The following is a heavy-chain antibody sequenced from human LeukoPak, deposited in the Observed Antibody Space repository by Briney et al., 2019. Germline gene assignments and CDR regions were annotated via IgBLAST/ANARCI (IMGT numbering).Heavy chain of an antibody. CDR1: GYSISSGYY. D-gene: IGHD3-16*02. J-gene: IGHJ4*02. V-gene: IGHV4-38-2*02. Sequence: SETLSLTCTVSGYSISSGYYWGCIRQPPGKGLEWIGYIYYSGSTYYNPSLKSRVTISVDTSKNQFSLKLSSVTAADTAVYYCARAREHGYVWGSYRLFDYWGQGTLVTVSS. CDR3: ARAREHGYVWGSYRLFDY. CDR2: IYYSGST.